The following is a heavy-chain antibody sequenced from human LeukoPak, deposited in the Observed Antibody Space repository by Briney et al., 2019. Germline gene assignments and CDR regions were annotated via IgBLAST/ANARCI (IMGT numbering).Heavy chain of an antibody. CDR3: ARVMVAARVPGYYYYYMDV. CDR2: IIPIFGTA. J-gene: IGHJ6*03. Sequence: VASVKVSCKASGGTFSSYAISWVRQAPGQGLEWMGGIIPIFGTANYAQKFQGRVTIATDESTSTAYMELSSLRSEDTAVYYCARVMVAARVPGYYYYYMDVWGKGTTVTVSS. D-gene: IGHD2-15*01. CDR1: GGTFSSYA. V-gene: IGHV1-69*05.